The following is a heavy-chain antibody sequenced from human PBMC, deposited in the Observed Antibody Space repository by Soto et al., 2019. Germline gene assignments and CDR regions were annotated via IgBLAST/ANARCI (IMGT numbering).Heavy chain of an antibody. Sequence: QLVESGGGVVQPGRSLRLSCVVSGLTFSTYGMHWVRQAPDKGLEWVASIWFDGSIKSHADSVKGRFTISRDNDKNTLYLQMDSLRAEDTALYYCVGQKYDGVWYAADYWGQGTLVTVSS. CDR3: VGQKYDGVWYAADY. CDR2: IWFDGSIK. V-gene: IGHV3-33*03. J-gene: IGHJ4*02. CDR1: GLTFSTYG. D-gene: IGHD6-19*01.